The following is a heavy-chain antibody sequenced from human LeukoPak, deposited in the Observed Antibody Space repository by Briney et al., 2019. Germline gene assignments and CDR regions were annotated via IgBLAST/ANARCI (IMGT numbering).Heavy chain of an antibody. CDR3: AREVEDSSGFIDY. Sequence: GGALRVSCAAPGFTFSSYWMSWVRQAPGKRLGWVANIKQDGSEKYYVDSVKGRFTISRDNAKNSLYLQMNSLRAEDTAVYYCAREVEDSSGFIDYWGQGTLVTVSS. J-gene: IGHJ4*02. CDR2: IKQDGSEK. D-gene: IGHD3-22*01. CDR1: GFTFSSYW. V-gene: IGHV3-7*01.